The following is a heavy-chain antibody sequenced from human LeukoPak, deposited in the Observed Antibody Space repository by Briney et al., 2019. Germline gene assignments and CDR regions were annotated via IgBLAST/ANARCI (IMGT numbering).Heavy chain of an antibody. J-gene: IGHJ4*02. CDR2: ISISGST. D-gene: IGHD3-3*01. Sequence: TSSETLSLTCAVYGGSISGHYWSWIRQPAGKGLEWIGRISISGSTNHNPSLESRVTMSLDTSKNQFSLKLSFVTAADTAVYYCSGWKHDLRYFDYWGQGTLVTVSS. V-gene: IGHV4-59*10. CDR1: GGSISGHY. CDR3: SGWKHDLRYFDY.